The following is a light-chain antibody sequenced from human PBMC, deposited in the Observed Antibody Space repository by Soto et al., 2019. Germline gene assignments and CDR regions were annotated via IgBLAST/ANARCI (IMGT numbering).Light chain of an antibody. CDR3: SSYTSSDTLV. J-gene: IGLJ1*01. CDR1: SSDVGAYNY. CDR2: EVT. Sequence: QSALTQPASVSGSAGQSITISCTGTSSDVGAYNYVSWYQQHPGKVPKLMIYEVTDRPSGVSNRFSGPKSGNTASLTISGLQAEDEADYYCSSYTSSDTLVFGTGTKLTVL. V-gene: IGLV2-14*01.